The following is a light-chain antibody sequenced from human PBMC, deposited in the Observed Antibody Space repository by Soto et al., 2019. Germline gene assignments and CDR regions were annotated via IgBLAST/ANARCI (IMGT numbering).Light chain of an antibody. CDR3: GTWDSSLSAVV. CDR1: SSNIGNNY. V-gene: IGLV1-51*01. Sequence: QSVLTQPPSVSAAPGQKVTISCSGSSSNIGNNYVSWYQQLPGTAPKLLIYDNNKRPSGIPDRFSGSKSGTSATLGITGLQTGDEADYYCGTWDSSLSAVVLGGGTKHTVL. J-gene: IGLJ2*01. CDR2: DNN.